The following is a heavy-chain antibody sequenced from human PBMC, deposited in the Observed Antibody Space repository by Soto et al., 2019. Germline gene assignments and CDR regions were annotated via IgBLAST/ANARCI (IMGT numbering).Heavy chain of an antibody. CDR2: ISSTSIYM. CDR1: GFTFSTYN. J-gene: IGHJ4*02. D-gene: IGHD5-12*01. CDR3: ARGWLRDPWMY. Sequence: EVQLVESGGGLVKPGGSLRLSCAASGFTFSTYNMNWVRQAPGKGLEWVSSISSTSIYMYYANSLKGRFTISRDNAKNSLYLQMNGLRAEDTAVYYCARGWLRDPWMYWGQGTLVTVSS. V-gene: IGHV3-21*01.